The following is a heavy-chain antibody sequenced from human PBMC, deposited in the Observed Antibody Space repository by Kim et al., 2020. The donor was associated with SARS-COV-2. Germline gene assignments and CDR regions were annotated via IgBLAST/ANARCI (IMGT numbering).Heavy chain of an antibody. D-gene: IGHD3-9*01. CDR3: AKADLTLLRYFDWLTPFDY. J-gene: IGHJ4*02. Sequence: GGSLRLSCAASGFTFSSYAMSWVRQAPGKGLEWVSAISGSGGSTYYADSVKGRFTISRDNSKNTLYLQMNSLRAEDTAVYYCAKADLTLLRYFDWLTPFDYWGQGTLVTVSS. CDR2: ISGSGGST. V-gene: IGHV3-23*01. CDR1: GFTFSSYA.